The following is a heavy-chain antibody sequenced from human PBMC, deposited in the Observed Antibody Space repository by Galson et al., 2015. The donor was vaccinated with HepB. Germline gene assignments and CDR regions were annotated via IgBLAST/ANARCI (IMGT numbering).Heavy chain of an antibody. V-gene: IGHV3-30*18. CDR1: GFRFSDYG. D-gene: IGHD2-15*01. Sequence: SLRLSCAASGFRFSDYGMHWVRQAPGKGLEWVAVISFDGTNQYYADSVKGRFTISRDDYKETGYLQMKSLRPEDTSVYYCAEDTRFGCCYWIYYWGQGTLVIVSS. J-gene: IGHJ4*02. CDR2: ISFDGTNQ. CDR3: AEDTRFGCCYWIYY.